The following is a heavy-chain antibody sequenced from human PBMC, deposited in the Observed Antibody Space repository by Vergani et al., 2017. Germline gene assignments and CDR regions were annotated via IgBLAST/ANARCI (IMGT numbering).Heavy chain of an antibody. CDR2: IIPIFGTA. Sequence: QVQLVQSGAEVKKPGSSVKVSCKASGGTFSSYAISWVRQAPGQGLEWMGRIIPIFGTANYAQKFQGRVTITADESTSTAYMELSSLRSEDTAVYYCARDTLGWQQLGVWFDHWGQGTLVTVSS. CDR3: ARDTLGWQQLGVWFDH. D-gene: IGHD6-13*01. J-gene: IGHJ5*02. CDR1: GGTFSSYA. V-gene: IGHV1-69*13.